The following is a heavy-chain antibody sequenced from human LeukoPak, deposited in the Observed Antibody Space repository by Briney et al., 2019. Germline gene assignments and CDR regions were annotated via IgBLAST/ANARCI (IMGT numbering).Heavy chain of an antibody. J-gene: IGHJ3*02. V-gene: IGHV3-74*01. CDR1: GFTFSSYW. D-gene: IGHD3-16*01. Sequence: GGSLRLSCAASGFTFSSYWMHWVRQAPGKGLVWVSRINSDGSSTSYADSVKGRFTISRVNAKTSLYLQMNSLRAEDTAVYYCARIRGGFFNAFDIWGQGTMVTVSS. CDR3: ARIRGGFFNAFDI. CDR2: INSDGSST.